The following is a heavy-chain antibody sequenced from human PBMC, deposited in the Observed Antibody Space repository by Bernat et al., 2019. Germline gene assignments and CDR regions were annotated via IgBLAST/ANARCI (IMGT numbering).Heavy chain of an antibody. CDR2: IKSKIDGGTI. CDR3: TTGARVDYYDRVGYYFDY. V-gene: IGHV3-15*01. CDR1: GFTFSNAW. D-gene: IGHD3-22*01. J-gene: IGHJ4*02. Sequence: EVQLVESGGGLVKPGGPLRLSCAASGFTFSNAWMRWVRQAPGKGLEWVGRIKSKIDGGTIDYAAPVKGRFTISRDDSKNTLYLQMNSLKTEDTAVYYCTTGARVDYYDRVGYYFDYWGQGTLVTVSS.